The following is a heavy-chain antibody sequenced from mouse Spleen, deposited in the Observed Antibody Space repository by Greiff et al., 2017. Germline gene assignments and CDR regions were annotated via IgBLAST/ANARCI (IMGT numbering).Heavy chain of an antibody. Sequence: EVQRVESGGDLVKPGGSLKLSCAASGFTFSSYGMSWVRQTPDKRLEWVATISSGGSYTYYPDSVKGRSTISRDNAKNTLYLQMSSLKSEDTAMYYCARREGENAMDYWGQGTSVTVSS. CDR3: ARREGENAMDY. J-gene: IGHJ4*01. CDR2: ISSGGSYT. CDR1: GFTFSSYG. V-gene: IGHV5-6*01.